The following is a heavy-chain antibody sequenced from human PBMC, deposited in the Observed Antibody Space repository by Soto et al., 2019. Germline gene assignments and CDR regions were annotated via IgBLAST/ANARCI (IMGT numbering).Heavy chain of an antibody. Sequence: ASVKVSCKASGYTFTSYAMHWVRQAPGQRLEWMGWINAGNGNTKYSQKFQGRVTMTRDTSTSTVYMELSSLRSEDTAVYYCARVYCSGGSCYGIDYWGQGTLVTVS. CDR2: INAGNGNT. CDR1: GYTFTSYA. CDR3: ARVYCSGGSCYGIDY. J-gene: IGHJ4*02. D-gene: IGHD2-15*01. V-gene: IGHV1-3*01.